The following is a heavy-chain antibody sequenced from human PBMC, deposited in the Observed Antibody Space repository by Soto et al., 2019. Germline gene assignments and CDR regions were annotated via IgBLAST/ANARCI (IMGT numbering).Heavy chain of an antibody. V-gene: IGHV2-5*01. Sequence: QITLKESGPTLVKPTQTLTLTCTFSGFSLNTYGMGVGWIRQPPGKALEWLALIYWNDDKHYSPSLKSRLTITKHTSKNQLVLTMTSANAVDIATYYCAHRRDGPHASAYWGPGTPVTVSS. CDR3: AHRRDGPHASAY. J-gene: IGHJ4*02. CDR2: IYWNDDK. D-gene: IGHD2-21*01. CDR1: GFSLNTYGMG.